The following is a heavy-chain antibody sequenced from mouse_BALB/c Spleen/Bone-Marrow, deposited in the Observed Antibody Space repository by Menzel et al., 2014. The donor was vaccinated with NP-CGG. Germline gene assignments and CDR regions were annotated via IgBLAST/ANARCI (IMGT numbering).Heavy chain of an antibody. CDR2: ITSNGGST. CDR1: GFAFSSYY. J-gene: IGHJ4*01. V-gene: IGHV5-6-2*01. CDR3: ARHRGNYTMDY. Sequence: DVKLVESGGGLVKLGGSLKLSCAASGFAFSSYYMSWVRQTPEKRLELVAAITSNGGSTYYPDTVKGRFTIPRDNAKNPLYLQMNSLKSEDKAMYYCARHRGNYTMDYWGQETSVTVSS. D-gene: IGHD3-3*01.